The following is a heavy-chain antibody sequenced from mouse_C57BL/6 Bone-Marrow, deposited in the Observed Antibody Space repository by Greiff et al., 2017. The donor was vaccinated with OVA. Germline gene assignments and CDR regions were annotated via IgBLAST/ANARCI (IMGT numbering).Heavy chain of an antibody. Sequence: GGGLVQPKGSLKLSCAASGFSFNTYAMNWVRQAPGKGLEWVARIRSKSNNYATYYADSVKDRFTISRDDSESMLYLQMNNLKTEDTAMYYCVRQGYDGYWYFDVWGTGTTVTVSS. V-gene: IGHV10-1*01. CDR2: IRSKSNNYAT. J-gene: IGHJ1*03. CDR1: GFSFNTYA. CDR3: VRQGYDGYWYFDV. D-gene: IGHD2-3*01.